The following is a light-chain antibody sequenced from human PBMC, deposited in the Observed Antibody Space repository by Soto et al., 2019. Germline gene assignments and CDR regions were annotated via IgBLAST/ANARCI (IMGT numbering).Light chain of an antibody. Sequence: DIVLTQSPATLSLSPGERATLSCRASQSVSRYLAWYQQKPGQAPRLLIYDASNRATGIPARFSGSGSGTDFTLTISSLEPEAFAVYYCQQRSDWPSTFGEGTKVEI. CDR3: QQRSDWPST. CDR1: QSVSRY. J-gene: IGKJ4*01. CDR2: DAS. V-gene: IGKV3-11*01.